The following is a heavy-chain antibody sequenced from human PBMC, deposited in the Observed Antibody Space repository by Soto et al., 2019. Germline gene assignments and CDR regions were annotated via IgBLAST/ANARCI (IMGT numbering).Heavy chain of an antibody. CDR3: ARGPPLLWFGESFFAFDY. CDR2: ISAYNGNT. D-gene: IGHD3-10*01. J-gene: IGHJ4*02. V-gene: IGHV1-18*01. CDR1: GYTFTSYG. Sequence: ASVKVSCKASGYTFTSYGISWVRQAPGQGLEWMGWISAYNGNTNYAQKFQGWVTMTRDTSISTAYMELSRLRSDDTAVYYCARGPPLLWFGESFFAFDYWGQGTLVTVSS.